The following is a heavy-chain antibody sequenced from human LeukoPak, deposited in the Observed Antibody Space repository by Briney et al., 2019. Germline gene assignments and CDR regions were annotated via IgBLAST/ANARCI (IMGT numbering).Heavy chain of an antibody. J-gene: IGHJ4*02. V-gene: IGHV3-33*06. CDR1: GFTFSSYG. CDR3: AKDARTMVRGVIPEFDY. CDR2: IWYVGSNK. Sequence: PGGSLRLSCAASGFTFSSYGMHWVRQAPGKGLEWVAVIWYVGSNKYYADSVKGPFTISRDNSKKTLYLQMNSLRAEDTAVYYCAKDARTMVRGVIPEFDYWGQGTLVTVSS. D-gene: IGHD3-10*01.